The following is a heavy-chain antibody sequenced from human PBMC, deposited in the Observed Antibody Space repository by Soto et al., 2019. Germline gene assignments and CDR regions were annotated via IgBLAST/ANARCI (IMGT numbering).Heavy chain of an antibody. Sequence: QVQLVESGGGVVQPGRSLRLSCAASGFTFSSYPMHWVRQAPGKGLEWVAVISYDGSNKYYVDSVKGRFTISRDNSKNTLYLQMNSLIPEDTTVYYCARDPATVADYYYTMDVWGQGTTVTVSS. V-gene: IGHV3-30-3*01. J-gene: IGHJ6*02. D-gene: IGHD4-17*01. CDR1: GFTFSSYP. CDR3: ARDPATVADYYYTMDV. CDR2: ISYDGSNK.